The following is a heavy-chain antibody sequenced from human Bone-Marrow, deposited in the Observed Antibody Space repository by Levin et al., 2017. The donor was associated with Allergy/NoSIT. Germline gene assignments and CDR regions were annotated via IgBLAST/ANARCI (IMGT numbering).Heavy chain of an antibody. D-gene: IGHD3-9*01. J-gene: IGHJ6*02. CDR1: GFNFSIYG. V-gene: IGHV3-21*04. Sequence: GGSLRLSCAASGFNFSIYGMNWVRQAPGKGLEWVSSISSSSSNIYHADSLKGRFTISRDNAKNSLYLQMKSLRAADTAVYYCARDRTNGILTNYGMDVWGQGTTVTVSS. CDR3: ARDRTNGILTNYGMDV. CDR2: ISSSSSNI.